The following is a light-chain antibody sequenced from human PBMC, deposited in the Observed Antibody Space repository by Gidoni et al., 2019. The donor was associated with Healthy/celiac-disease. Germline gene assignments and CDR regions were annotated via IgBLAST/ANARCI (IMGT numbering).Light chain of an antibody. Sequence: EIVLTQSPGTLSLSPGERATLSCRASQSVSSSYLAWYQQKPGQAPRLLIYGASSRATGIPDRFSGSGSGTDFTLTISRLEPEDFAVYYCQQLRAFGQXTKVEIK. J-gene: IGKJ1*01. V-gene: IGKV3-20*01. CDR2: GAS. CDR3: QQLRA. CDR1: QSVSSSY.